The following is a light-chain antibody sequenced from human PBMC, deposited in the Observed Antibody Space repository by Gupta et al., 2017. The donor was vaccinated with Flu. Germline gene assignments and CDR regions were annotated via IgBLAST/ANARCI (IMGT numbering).Light chain of an antibody. CDR1: SSNIGSNY. CDR2: RNN. CDR3: AAWDDSLSCWV. Sequence: QSVLTQPPSASGTPGQRVTISCSGSSSNIGSNYVYWYQQLPGTAPKLLIYRNNQRPSGVPDRFSGSKSGTSASLAISGPRSEDEADYYCAAWDDSLSCWVFGGGTKLTVL. V-gene: IGLV1-47*01. J-gene: IGLJ3*02.